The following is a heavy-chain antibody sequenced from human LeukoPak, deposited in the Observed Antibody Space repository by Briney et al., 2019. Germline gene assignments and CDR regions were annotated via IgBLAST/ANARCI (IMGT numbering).Heavy chain of an antibody. CDR3: AKGCTSCPFDY. CDR1: GLTFSSYA. V-gene: IGHV3-23*01. D-gene: IGHD2-2*01. J-gene: IGHJ4*02. Sequence: GGSLRLSCAASGLTFSSYATSWVRQAPGKGLEWVSAISGSGGSTYYADSVKGRFTISRDNSKNTLYLQMNSLRAEDTAVYYCAKGCTSCPFDYWGQGTLVTVSS. CDR2: ISGSGGST.